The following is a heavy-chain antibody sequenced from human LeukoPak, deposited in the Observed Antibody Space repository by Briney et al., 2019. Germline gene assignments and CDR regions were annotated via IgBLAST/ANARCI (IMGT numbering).Heavy chain of an antibody. Sequence: PSETLSLTCAVYGGSFSGYYWSWIRQPPGKGLEWIGEINHSGSTNYNPSLKSRVTISVDTSKNQFSLKLSSVTATDTAVYYCARGRRSSWYTYWGQGTLVTASS. J-gene: IGHJ4*02. CDR1: GGSFSGYY. D-gene: IGHD6-13*01. CDR3: ARGRRSSWYTY. V-gene: IGHV4-34*01. CDR2: INHSGST.